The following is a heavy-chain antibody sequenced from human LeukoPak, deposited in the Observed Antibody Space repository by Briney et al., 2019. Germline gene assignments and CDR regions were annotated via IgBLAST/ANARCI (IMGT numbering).Heavy chain of an antibody. Sequence: PGGSLRLSCAASGFTFSSYSMNWVRQAPGKGVEWVSSISSSSSYIYYADSVKGRFTISRDNAKNSLYLQMNSLRAEDTAVYYCARNLGYCSSTSCPWDYWGQGTLVTVSS. CDR2: ISSSSSYI. D-gene: IGHD2-2*01. CDR1: GFTFSSYS. J-gene: IGHJ4*02. CDR3: ARNLGYCSSTSCPWDY. V-gene: IGHV3-21*01.